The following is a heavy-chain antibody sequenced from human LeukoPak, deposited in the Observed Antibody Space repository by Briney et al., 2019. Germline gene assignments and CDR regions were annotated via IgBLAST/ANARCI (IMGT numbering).Heavy chain of an antibody. D-gene: IGHD5/OR15-5a*01. V-gene: IGHV1-18*01. Sequence: VSENLSCRVSGHTFAISGISWVPHAPAQALEWMGWHSAYSGNTQYAQKLQGRVTMTTDRSTSTAYIELRSLRSDDTAVYYCARESTIASYGMDVWGQGTKVTVSS. CDR1: GHTFAISG. CDR3: ARESTIASYGMDV. J-gene: IGHJ6*02. CDR2: HSAYSGNT.